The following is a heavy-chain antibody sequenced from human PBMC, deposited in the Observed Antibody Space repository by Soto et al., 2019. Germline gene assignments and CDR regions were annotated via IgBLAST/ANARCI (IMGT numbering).Heavy chain of an antibody. J-gene: IGHJ4*02. V-gene: IGHV2-5*02. D-gene: IGHD3-10*01. CDR3: AYSRYTGSGVDY. Sequence: QITLKESGPTLVKPTQTLTLTCTSSGFSLSTSGVGVGWIRQPPGKALEWLALIYWDDDKRYSPSLKSRLTITKDTSKNQVVPTMTNMDPVDTATYYCAYSRYTGSGVDYWGQGTLVTVSS. CDR1: GFSLSTSGVG. CDR2: IYWDDDK.